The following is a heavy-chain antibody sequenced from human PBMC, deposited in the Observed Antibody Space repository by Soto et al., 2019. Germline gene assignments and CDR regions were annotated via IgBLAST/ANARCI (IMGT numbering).Heavy chain of an antibody. CDR1: GFTFSNAW. CDR3: TTDQGSSWYSGWFDP. V-gene: IGHV3-15*07. D-gene: IGHD6-13*01. Sequence: GGSLRLSCAASGFTFSNAWMNWVRQAPGKGLEWVGRIKGKTDGGTTDYAAPVKGRFTISRDDSKDTLYLQMNSLKTEDTAVYYCTTDQGSSWYSGWFDPWGQGTLVTVSS. CDR2: IKGKTDGGTT. J-gene: IGHJ5*02.